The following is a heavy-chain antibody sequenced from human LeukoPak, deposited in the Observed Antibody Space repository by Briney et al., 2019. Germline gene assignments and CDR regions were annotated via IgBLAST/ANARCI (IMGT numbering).Heavy chain of an antibody. D-gene: IGHD4-17*01. V-gene: IGHV3-30*02. J-gene: IGHJ4*02. CDR3: AKDRATVTIFDS. CDR2: IRYDGGTK. CDR1: GFTFSSYG. Sequence: GGSLRLSCAASGFTFSSYGMYWVRQAPGKGLEWVAHIRYDGGTKYYADSVRGRFTISRDNSRNTLYLQMNSLRPEDTAVYYCAKDRATVTIFDSWGQGTLVTVSS.